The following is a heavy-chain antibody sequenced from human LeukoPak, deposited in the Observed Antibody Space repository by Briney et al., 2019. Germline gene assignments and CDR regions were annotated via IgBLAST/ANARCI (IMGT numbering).Heavy chain of an antibody. Sequence: PSETLSLTCTVSGDSISSSAFFWGWIRQSPGKGLEWIGSIYYSGSTCYNPSLNSRVTISGDMSKNQFSLNLSFVTAADTAVYYCARLRVRGVPYYYMDVWGKGTTVTVSS. V-gene: IGHV4-39*01. CDR2: IYYSGST. CDR3: ARLRVRGVPYYYMDV. D-gene: IGHD3-10*01. J-gene: IGHJ6*03. CDR1: GDSISSSAFF.